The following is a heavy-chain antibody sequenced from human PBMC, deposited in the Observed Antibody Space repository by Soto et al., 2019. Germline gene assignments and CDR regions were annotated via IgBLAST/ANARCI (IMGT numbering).Heavy chain of an antibody. V-gene: IGHV3-15*01. CDR2: IKTNADGATT. J-gene: IGHJ4*02. CDR3: TTHVLQVSDWIMFFDY. D-gene: IGHD2-2*03. CDR1: GFNFNNAW. Sequence: EVQLVQSGGGLGRPGGSLRLSCAASGFNFNNAWMSWVRQAPGKGLEWVGRIKTNADGATTDYAAPVKGRFTISRDDSEKTLYLQMSSPRTDDTAVYFCTTHVLQVSDWIMFFDYWGQGVLVTVSS.